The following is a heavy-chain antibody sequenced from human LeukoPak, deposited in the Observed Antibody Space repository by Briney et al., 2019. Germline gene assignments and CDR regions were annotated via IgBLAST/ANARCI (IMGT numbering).Heavy chain of an antibody. CDR3: GMSGDRVPLQDDVFDV. CDR2: IYPGDSGP. Sequence: GESLKISCKVSGYSFTSYCIGWVRQMPGKGLEWMGIIYPGDSGPTYSPSFQGQVTISVDKSINTAYLQWSSLQASDPAMYYCGMSGDRVPLQDDVFDVWGQGKMVTVST. J-gene: IGHJ3*01. D-gene: IGHD1-26*01. V-gene: IGHV5-51*01. CDR1: GYSFTSYC.